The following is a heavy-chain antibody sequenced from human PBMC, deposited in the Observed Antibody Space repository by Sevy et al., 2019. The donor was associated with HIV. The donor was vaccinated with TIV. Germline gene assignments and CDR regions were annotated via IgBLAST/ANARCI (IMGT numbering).Heavy chain of an antibody. CDR1: GYTFTYYH. CDR2: ITPNNGHT. CDR3: ARAPSGSQGPGQYFHH. J-gene: IGHJ1*01. V-gene: IGHV1-18*01. Sequence: ASVEVSCKASGYTFTYYHITWVRQAPGQGLEWMGWITPNNGHTNIAQRLQGRVTMTTDTSTSTAYLELRSLTSDDTAVYYCARAPSGSQGPGQYFHHWGQGTLVTVSS. D-gene: IGHD1-26*01.